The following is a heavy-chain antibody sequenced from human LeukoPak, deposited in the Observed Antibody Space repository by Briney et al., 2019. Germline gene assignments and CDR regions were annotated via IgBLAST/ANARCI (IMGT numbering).Heavy chain of an antibody. CDR3: ARGDDYVWGSYRHLDY. CDR2: ISSSSYI. CDR1: GFTFSSYS. D-gene: IGHD3-16*02. J-gene: IGHJ4*02. Sequence: GGSLRLSCAASGFTFSSYSMNWVRQAPGKGLEWVSSISSSSYIYYADSVKGRFTISRDNAKNSLYLQMNSLRAEDTAVYYCARGDDYVWGSYRHLDYWGQGTLVTVSS. V-gene: IGHV3-21*01.